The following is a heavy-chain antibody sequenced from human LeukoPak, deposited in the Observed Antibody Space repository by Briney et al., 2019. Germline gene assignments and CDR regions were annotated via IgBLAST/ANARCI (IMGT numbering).Heavy chain of an antibody. CDR3: ARTYYFDGSGYIAGGGGLDY. CDR1: GYSFTSYW. Sequence: PGESLKISCKGSGYSFTSYWIGWVRQMPGKGLEWMGIIYPGDSDTRYSPSFQGQVTISADKSISTAYLQWSSLKASDTAMYYCARTYYFDGSGYIAGGGGLDYWGQGTLVTVSS. CDR2: IYPGDSDT. D-gene: IGHD3-22*01. J-gene: IGHJ4*02. V-gene: IGHV5-51*01.